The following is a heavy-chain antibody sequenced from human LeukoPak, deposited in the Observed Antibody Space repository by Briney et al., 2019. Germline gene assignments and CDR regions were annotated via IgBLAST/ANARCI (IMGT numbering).Heavy chain of an antibody. D-gene: IGHD2-2*01. V-gene: IGHV3-9*01. CDR3: AKDRYCTSSSCPIDY. CDR2: INWKSDKI. J-gene: IGHJ4*02. CDR1: GYSFDEYA. Sequence: PGGSLRLSCAGSGYSFDEYAMHWVGQAPGKGLEGVSGINWKSDKIGYADSVKGRFTISRDNSKNSLYLQMNSLRVEDTALYYCAKDRYCTSSSCPIDYWGQGTMVIVSS.